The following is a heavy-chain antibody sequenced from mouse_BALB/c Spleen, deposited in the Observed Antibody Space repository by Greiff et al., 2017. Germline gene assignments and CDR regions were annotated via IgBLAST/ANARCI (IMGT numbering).Heavy chain of an antibody. CDR2: ISSGGST. CDR1: GFTFSSYA. J-gene: IGHJ4*01. CDR3: ARVHYYGSNLYAMDY. V-gene: IGHV5-6-5*01. Sequence: DVKLVESGGGLVKPGGSLKLSCAASGFTFSSYAMSWVRQTPEKRLEWVASISSGGSTYYPDSVKGRFTISRDNARNILYLQMSSLRSEDTAMYYCARVHYYGSNLYAMDYWGQGTSVTVSS. D-gene: IGHD1-1*01.